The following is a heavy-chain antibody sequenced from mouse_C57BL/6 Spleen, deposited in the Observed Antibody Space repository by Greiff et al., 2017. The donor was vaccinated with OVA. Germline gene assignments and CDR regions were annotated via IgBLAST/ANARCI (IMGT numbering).Heavy chain of an antibody. J-gene: IGHJ4*01. CDR3: ARSRGNYYGSSYEAMDY. V-gene: IGHV1-53*01. Sequence: QVQLQQPGTELVKPGASVKLSCKASGYTFTSYWMHWVKQRPGQGLEWIGNINPSNGGTNYNEKFKSKATRTVEKSSSTAYMQLSSLTSEDSAVYYCARSRGNYYGSSYEAMDYWGQGTSVTVSS. CDR2: INPSNGGT. CDR1: GYTFTSYW. D-gene: IGHD1-1*01.